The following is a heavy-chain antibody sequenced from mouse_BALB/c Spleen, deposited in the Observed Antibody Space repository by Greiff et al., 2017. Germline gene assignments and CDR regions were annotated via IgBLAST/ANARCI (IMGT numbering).Heavy chain of an antibody. CDR3: ARGGYYFFYAMDY. J-gene: IGHJ4*01. V-gene: IGHV5-17*02. CDR2: ISSGSSTI. D-gene: IGHD2-3*01. Sequence: DVQLVESGGGLVQPGGSRKLSCAASGFTFSSFGMHWVRQAPEKGLEWVAYISSGSSTIYYADTVKGRFTISRDNPKNTLFLQMTSLRSEDTAMYYCARGGYYFFYAMDYWGQGTSVTVSS. CDR1: GFTFSSFG.